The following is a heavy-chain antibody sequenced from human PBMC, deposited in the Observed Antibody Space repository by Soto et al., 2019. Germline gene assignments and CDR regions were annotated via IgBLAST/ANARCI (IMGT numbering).Heavy chain of an antibody. V-gene: IGHV3-30*18. D-gene: IGHD5-12*01. CDR1: GFTFSSYG. CDR3: AKGSPRGGYNSPPFDY. J-gene: IGHJ4*02. Sequence: PGGSLRLNCAASGFTFSSYGMHWVRQAPGKGLEWVAVISYDGSNKYYADSVKGRFTISRDNSKNTLYLQMNSLRAEDTAVYYCAKGSPRGGYNSPPFDYWGQGTLVTVSS. CDR2: ISYDGSNK.